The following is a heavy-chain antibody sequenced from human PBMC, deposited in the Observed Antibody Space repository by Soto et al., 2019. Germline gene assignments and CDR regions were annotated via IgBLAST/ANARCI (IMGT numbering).Heavy chain of an antibody. CDR1: GFTVSSNY. CDR3: ARGDPQSGDLSIFGVVIRAYWYFDL. D-gene: IGHD3-3*01. J-gene: IGHJ2*01. V-gene: IGHV3-53*01. Sequence: GGSLRLSCAASGFTVSSNYMSWVRQAPGKGLEWVSVIYSGGSTYYADSVKGRFTISRDNSKNTLYLQMNSLRAEDTAVYYCARGDPQSGDLSIFGVVIRAYWYFDLWGRGTLVTVSS. CDR2: IYSGGST.